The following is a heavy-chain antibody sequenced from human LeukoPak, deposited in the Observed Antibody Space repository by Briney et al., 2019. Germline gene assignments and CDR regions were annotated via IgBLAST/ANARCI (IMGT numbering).Heavy chain of an antibody. CDR3: ASSYYYGSGSPPVGAFDI. Sequence: GGSLRLSCAASGFTFSDYYMSWIRQAPGKGLEWVSYISSSGSTIYYADSVKGRFTISRDNAKNSLYLQMNSLRAEDTAVYYCASSYYYGSGSPPVGAFDIWGQGTMVTVSS. J-gene: IGHJ3*02. CDR2: ISSSGSTI. D-gene: IGHD3-10*01. CDR1: GFTFSDYY. V-gene: IGHV3-11*04.